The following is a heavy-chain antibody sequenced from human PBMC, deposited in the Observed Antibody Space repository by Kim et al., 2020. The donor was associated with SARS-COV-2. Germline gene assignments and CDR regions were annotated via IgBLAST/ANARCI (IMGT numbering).Heavy chain of an antibody. J-gene: IGHJ4*02. D-gene: IGHD3-9*01. V-gene: IGHV3-23*01. Sequence: YSDVGKGRFTFSSDDYKNTLSLQMDSLRAEDTAMYYCAKRRDFDRYVQFDYWGQGTLVTVSP. CDR3: AKRRDFDRYVQFDY.